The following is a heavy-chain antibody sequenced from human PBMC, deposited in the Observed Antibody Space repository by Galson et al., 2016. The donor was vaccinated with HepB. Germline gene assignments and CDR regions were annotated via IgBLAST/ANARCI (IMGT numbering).Heavy chain of an antibody. CDR2: IYYSGTT. V-gene: IGHV4-30-4*01. Sequence: TLSLPCTVSGASIISDNLYWTWIRQPPGKGLEWIGYIYYSGTTYYSPSLKSRITTSLDTSKNQYSLNLRSVTAADTAIYYFAAPLPSGSYSSLYFHYWVQGTLVAVSS. CDR1: GASIISDNLY. D-gene: IGHD1-26*01. J-gene: IGHJ4*02. CDR3: AAPLPSGSYSSLYFHY.